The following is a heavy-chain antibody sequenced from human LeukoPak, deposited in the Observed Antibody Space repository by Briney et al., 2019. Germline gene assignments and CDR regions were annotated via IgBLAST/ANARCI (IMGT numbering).Heavy chain of an antibody. D-gene: IGHD6-13*01. CDR1: GFTFESYD. V-gene: IGHV3-13*01. CDR3: ARGGRGSSWFDN. Sequence: PGGSLRLSCAASGFTFESYDMHWVRQAAGEGLEWVSAIGTAGDTYYPGSVKGRFTISRENAKNSLYLQMNSLRAGNTAVYYCARGGRGSSWFDNWGQGTLVTVSS. CDR2: IGTAGDT. J-gene: IGHJ4*02.